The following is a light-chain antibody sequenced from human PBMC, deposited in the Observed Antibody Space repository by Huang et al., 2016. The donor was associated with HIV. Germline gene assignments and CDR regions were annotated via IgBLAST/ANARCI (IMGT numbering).Light chain of an antibody. CDR1: RHIKNA. Sequence: EIVLTQSPATLSLSPGERVALSCRASRHIKNAFSWYRKRPGQAPRLLISNASNRATGIPARCSGSGAWTDFTLTISSLEPEDFVVYFCQQRTNWPPGYTFGQGTKL. CDR2: NAS. V-gene: IGKV3-11*01. J-gene: IGKJ2*01. CDR3: QQRTNWPPGYT.